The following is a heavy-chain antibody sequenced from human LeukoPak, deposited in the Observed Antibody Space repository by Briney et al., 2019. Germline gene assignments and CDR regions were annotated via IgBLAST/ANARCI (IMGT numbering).Heavy chain of an antibody. Sequence: ASVKVSCKASGYTFTSYDINWVRQATGQGLEWMGWMNPNSGNTGYAQKFQGRVTITRNTSISTAYMELSSLRSEDTAVYYCARGAGTPTTFYYYYYYMDVWGKGTTVTVSS. J-gene: IGHJ6*03. CDR2: MNPNSGNT. CDR1: GYTFTSYD. V-gene: IGHV1-8*03. CDR3: ARGAGTPTTFYYYYYYMDV. D-gene: IGHD6-19*01.